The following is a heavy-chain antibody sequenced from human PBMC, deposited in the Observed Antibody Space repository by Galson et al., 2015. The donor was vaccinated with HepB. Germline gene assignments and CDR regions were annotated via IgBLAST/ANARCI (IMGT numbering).Heavy chain of an antibody. D-gene: IGHD6-25*01. CDR3: ARLGDLSGYSSA. V-gene: IGHV3-7*05. CDR1: GFSFSNYW. CDR2: IDEGGNVK. J-gene: IGHJ5*02. Sequence: SLRLSCATSGFSFSNYWMTWVRQAPNKGLEWVANIDEGGNVKYYVDSVKGRFTISRGNANNLLSLQMNTLKTEDTAVYYCARLGDLSGYSSAWGQGTLVTVSS.